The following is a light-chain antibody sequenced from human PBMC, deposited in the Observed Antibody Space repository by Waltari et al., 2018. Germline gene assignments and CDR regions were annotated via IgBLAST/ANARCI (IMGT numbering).Light chain of an antibody. V-gene: IGKV3-20*01. CDR3: QQYGSL. Sequence: EIVLTQSPGILSLSPGEGATLSCRASQSTSRSSLAWYQQQPGQAPRLVIYGTSNRATGIPDRFSGSGSGTDFTLTISRLEPEDFAVYYCQQYGSLFGGGTKVEIK. CDR2: GTS. J-gene: IGKJ4*01. CDR1: QSTSRSS.